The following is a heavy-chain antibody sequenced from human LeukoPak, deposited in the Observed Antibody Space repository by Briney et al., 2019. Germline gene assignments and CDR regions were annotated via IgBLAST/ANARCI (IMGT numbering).Heavy chain of an antibody. V-gene: IGHV3-30-3*01. CDR3: ARSGYYDYVWGSYRYPFDY. CDR1: GFTFSSYA. D-gene: IGHD3-16*02. Sequence: PGGSLRLSCAASGFTFSSYAMHWVRQAPGKGLEWVAVISYDGSNKYYADSVKGRFTISRDNSKNTLYLQMNSLRAEDTAVYYCARSGYYDYVWGSYRYPFDYWGQGTLVTVSS. J-gene: IGHJ4*02. CDR2: ISYDGSNK.